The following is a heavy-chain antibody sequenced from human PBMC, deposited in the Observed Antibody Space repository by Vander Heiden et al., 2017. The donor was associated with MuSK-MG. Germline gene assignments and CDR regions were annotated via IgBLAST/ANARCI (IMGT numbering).Heavy chain of an antibody. D-gene: IGHD6-13*01. CDR1: GFTLSRYG. J-gene: IGHJ6*03. CDR2: IWYDGSNK. CDR3: ARFKGQLYMDV. V-gene: IGHV3-33*01. Sequence: QVQLVESGGGVVQPGRSLRLSCAASGFTLSRYGMNWVRQVPGKGLEWVAVIWYDGSNKYYADSVKGRFTSSRDNSKNTLYLQMNSLRAEDTAGDYCARFKGQLYMDVWGKGTTVTVSS.